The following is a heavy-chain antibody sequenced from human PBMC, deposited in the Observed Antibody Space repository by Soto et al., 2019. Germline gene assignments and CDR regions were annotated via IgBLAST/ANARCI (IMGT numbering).Heavy chain of an antibody. CDR2: IYYSGST. Sequence: KTSETLSLTCTVSGGSVSSGSYYWSWIRQPPGKGLEWIGYIYYSGSTNYNPSLKSRVTISVDTSKNQFSLKLSSVTAADTAVYYCARRVTVVGNDAFDIWGQGTMVTVSS. CDR3: ARRVTVVGNDAFDI. CDR1: GGSVSSGSYY. J-gene: IGHJ3*02. V-gene: IGHV4-61*01. D-gene: IGHD3-22*01.